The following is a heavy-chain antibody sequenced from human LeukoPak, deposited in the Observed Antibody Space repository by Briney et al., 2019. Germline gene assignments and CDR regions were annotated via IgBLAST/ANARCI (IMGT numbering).Heavy chain of an antibody. D-gene: IGHD6-19*01. CDR2: IYYSGST. J-gene: IGHJ4*02. Sequence: SETLSLTCTVSGGSISSYYWSWIRQPPGKGLEWIGYIYYSGSTNYNPSVKSRVTISVDTSKNQLSLRLTSVTAADTAVYYCAKATRWLAFDYWGQGILVTVSS. V-gene: IGHV4-59*01. CDR1: GGSISSYY. CDR3: AKATRWLAFDY.